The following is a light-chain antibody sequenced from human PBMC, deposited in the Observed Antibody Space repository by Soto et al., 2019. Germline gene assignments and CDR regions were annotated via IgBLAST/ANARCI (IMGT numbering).Light chain of an antibody. CDR2: RNN. J-gene: IGLJ1*01. CDR1: SSNIGSSY. Sequence: QSVLTQPPSASGTPGQRVTISCSGSSSNIGSSYVYWYQHLPGTAPKLLIYRNNERPSGLPDRFSGSTSGTSASLAISGLRSEDEADYFCATWDDSLSGYVFGTGTKLTVL. CDR3: ATWDDSLSGYV. V-gene: IGLV1-47*01.